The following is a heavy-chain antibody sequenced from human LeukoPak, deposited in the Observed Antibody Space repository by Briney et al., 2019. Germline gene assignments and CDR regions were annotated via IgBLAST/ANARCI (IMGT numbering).Heavy chain of an antibody. V-gene: IGHV3-30*04. CDR1: GFTFSSYA. J-gene: IGHJ4*02. Sequence: GRSLRLSCAASGFTFSSYAMHWVRQAPGKGLEWVAVISYDGSNKYYADSVKGRFTISRDNSKNTLYLQMNSLRAEDTAVYCCARVGAPFDYWGQGTLVTVSS. D-gene: IGHD1-26*01. CDR3: ARVGAPFDY. CDR2: ISYDGSNK.